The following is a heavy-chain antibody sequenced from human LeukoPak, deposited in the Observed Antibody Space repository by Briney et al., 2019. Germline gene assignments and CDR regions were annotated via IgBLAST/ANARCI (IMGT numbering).Heavy chain of an antibody. CDR1: GFTFSSYE. CDR2: ISSSGSTI. V-gene: IGHV3-48*03. J-gene: IGHJ1*01. D-gene: IGHD3-10*01. Sequence: GGSLRLSCAASGFTFSSYEMNWVRQAPGKGLEWVSYISSSGSTIYYADSVKGRFTISRDNAKNSLYLQMNSLRAEDTAVYYCARDLGFGEFEYFQHWGQGTLVTVSS. CDR3: ARDLGFGEFEYFQH.